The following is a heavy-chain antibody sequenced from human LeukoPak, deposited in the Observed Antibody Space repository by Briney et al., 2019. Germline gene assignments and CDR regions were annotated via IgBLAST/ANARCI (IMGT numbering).Heavy chain of an antibody. CDR1: GFTFTNYA. J-gene: IGHJ4*02. Sequence: PGGSLRLSCAASGFTFTNYAMHWVRQAPGKGLEWVAVISYDGSNKYYADSVKGRFTISRDNSKNTLYLQMNSLRAEDTAVYYCVRDPLAARQVGYFDFWGQGTLVTVSS. V-gene: IGHV3-30*01. D-gene: IGHD6-6*01. CDR3: VRDPLAARQVGYFDF. CDR2: ISYDGSNK.